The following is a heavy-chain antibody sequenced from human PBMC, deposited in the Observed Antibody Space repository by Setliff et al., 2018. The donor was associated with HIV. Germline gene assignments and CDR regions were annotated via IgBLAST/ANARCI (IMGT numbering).Heavy chain of an antibody. D-gene: IGHD2-8*02. CDR3: ARGTTYWSWYFDL. V-gene: IGHV4-59*01. Sequence: SETLSLTCIVSGDSLGSYYWSWIRQSPGKGLEWIGDVHDSGGTRYNPSLDSRVTISSDTSTDQFSLMLHSVTAADTAVYFCARGTTYWSWYFDLWGRGTLVTVSS. CDR1: GDSLGSYY. CDR2: VHDSGGT. J-gene: IGHJ2*01.